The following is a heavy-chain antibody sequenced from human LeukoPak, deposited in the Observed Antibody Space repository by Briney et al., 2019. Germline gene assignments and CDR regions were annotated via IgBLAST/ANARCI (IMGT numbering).Heavy chain of an antibody. D-gene: IGHD6-13*01. Sequence: SEILSLTCAVYGGSFSGYYWSWIRQPPGKGLEWIGEINHSGSTNYNPSLKSRVTISVDTSKNQFSLKLSSVTAADTAVYYCARGHFSSSWYGGGYYFDYWGQGTLVTVSS. CDR2: INHSGST. J-gene: IGHJ4*02. CDR3: ARGHFSSSWYGGGYYFDY. V-gene: IGHV4-34*01. CDR1: GGSFSGYY.